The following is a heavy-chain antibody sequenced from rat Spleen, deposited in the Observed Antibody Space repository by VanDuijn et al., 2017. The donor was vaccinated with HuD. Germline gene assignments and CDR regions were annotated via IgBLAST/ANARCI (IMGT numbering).Heavy chain of an antibody. Sequence: EVQLVESGGGLVQPGRSLKLSCVASGFTFSNYWMTWIRQAPGKGLEWVASITDTGGSTDYPDSVKGRFTISRDNAKSTLYLQMNSLRSEDTATYYCTPYAGGSAYWGQGTLVTVSS. CDR3: TPYAGGSAY. V-gene: IGHV5-31*01. CDR2: ITDTGGST. J-gene: IGHJ3*01. D-gene: IGHD1-11*01. CDR1: GFTFSNYW.